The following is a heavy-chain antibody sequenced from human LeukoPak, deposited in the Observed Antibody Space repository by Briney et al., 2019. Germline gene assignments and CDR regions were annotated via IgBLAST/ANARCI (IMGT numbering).Heavy chain of an antibody. D-gene: IGHD3-22*01. CDR1: GYTFTSYG. CDR2: ISAYNGNT. Sequence: GASVKVSCKASGYTFTSYGISWVRQAPGQGLEWMGWISAYNGNTNYAQKLQGRVTMTTDTSTSTAYMELRSLRSDDTAAYYCARSGYRDYYYYYYMDVWGKGTTVTVSS. V-gene: IGHV1-18*01. J-gene: IGHJ6*03. CDR3: ARSGYRDYYYYYYMDV.